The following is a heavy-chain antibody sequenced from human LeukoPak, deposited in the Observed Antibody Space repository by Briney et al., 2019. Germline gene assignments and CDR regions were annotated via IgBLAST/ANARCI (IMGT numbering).Heavy chain of an antibody. CDR2: ISHDGSSK. Sequence: PGGSLRLSCAASGFTFNTFDMHWVRQTPGKGLEWVALISHDGSSKYYAEAVKGRLTISRDNAKNSLYLQMNSLRAEDTAIYYCARDPTPRYCSGGSCYTHYGMDVWGQGTTVTVSS. V-gene: IGHV3-30*03. CDR1: GFTFNTFD. J-gene: IGHJ6*02. CDR3: ARDPTPRYCSGGSCYTHYGMDV. D-gene: IGHD2-15*01.